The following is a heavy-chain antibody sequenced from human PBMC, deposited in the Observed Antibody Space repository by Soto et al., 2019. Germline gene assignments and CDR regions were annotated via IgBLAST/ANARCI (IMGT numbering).Heavy chain of an antibody. CDR3: ARVNCGVDCYYDS. CDR1: GVSMSTYY. CDR2: IYYSGST. D-gene: IGHD2-21*02. J-gene: IGHJ5*01. Sequence: QVQLQESGPGLVKPSETLSLTCNVSGVSMSTYYWTWIRRPPGKGLEWIGYIYYSGSTSYNPSLKSRVTISLDTSKNQFSLKLSSVTAADTAVYYCARVNCGVDCYYDSWGQGTLVTVSS. V-gene: IGHV4-59*01.